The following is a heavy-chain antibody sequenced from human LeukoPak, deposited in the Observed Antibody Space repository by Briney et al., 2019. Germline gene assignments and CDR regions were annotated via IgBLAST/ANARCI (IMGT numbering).Heavy chain of an antibody. Sequence: SETLSLTCTVSGGSISSYYWSWIRQPPGKGLEWIGYIYYGGSTNYNPSLKSRVTISVDTSKNQFSLKLSSVTAADTAVYYCARVGCSSTSCSWFDPWGQGTLVTVSS. V-gene: IGHV4-59*01. CDR3: ARVGCSSTSCSWFDP. CDR2: IYYGGST. D-gene: IGHD2-2*01. CDR1: GGSISSYY. J-gene: IGHJ5*02.